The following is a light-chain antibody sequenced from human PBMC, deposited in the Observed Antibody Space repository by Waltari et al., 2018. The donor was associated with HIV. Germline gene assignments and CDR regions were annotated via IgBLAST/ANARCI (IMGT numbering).Light chain of an antibody. V-gene: IGLV2-23*02. J-gene: IGLJ3*02. Sequence: QSALTQPASVSGSPGQSITISCTGTSSAVGNYKFVSWYQQYPGKAPKLMIYDVTKRPSGVSSRFSGSKSGNTASLTISGLQAEDEADYYCCSYAGSNNFVFGGGTKLTVL. CDR2: DVT. CDR1: SSAVGNYKF. CDR3: CSYAGSNNFV.